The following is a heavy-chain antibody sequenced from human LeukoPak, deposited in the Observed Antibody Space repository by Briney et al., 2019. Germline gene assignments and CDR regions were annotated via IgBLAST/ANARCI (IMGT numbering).Heavy chain of an antibody. CDR3: ARGVLKADIVVVPAAIPDAFDI. Sequence: AGGSLRLSCAASGFTFRSYTMNWVRQAPGKGLEWVSYISGSSSTIYYADSVKGRFTISRDNAKNSLYLQMNSLRAEDTAVYYCARGVLKADIVVVPAAIPDAFDIWGQGTMVTVSS. D-gene: IGHD2-2*02. CDR1: GFTFRSYT. J-gene: IGHJ3*02. V-gene: IGHV3-48*04. CDR2: ISGSSSTI.